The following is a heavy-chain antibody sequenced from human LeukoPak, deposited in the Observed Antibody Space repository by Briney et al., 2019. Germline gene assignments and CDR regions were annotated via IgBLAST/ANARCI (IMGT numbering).Heavy chain of an antibody. Sequence: ASVKVSCKASGGTFSSYAISWVRQAPGQGLEWMGGIIPIFGTASYAQKFQGRVTMTRDTSTSTVYMELSSLRSEDTAVYYCARRPHGYYFDYWGQGTLVTVSS. CDR1: GGTFSSYA. D-gene: IGHD3-10*01. J-gene: IGHJ4*02. V-gene: IGHV1-69*05. CDR3: ARRPHGYYFDY. CDR2: IIPIFGTA.